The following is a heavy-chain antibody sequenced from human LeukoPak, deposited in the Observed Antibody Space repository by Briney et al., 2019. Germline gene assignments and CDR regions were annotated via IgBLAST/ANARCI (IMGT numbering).Heavy chain of an antibody. CDR1: GGSFSGYY. D-gene: IGHD5/OR15-5a*01. Sequence: NPSETLSLTCAVYGGSFSGYYWSWLRQPPGKGLEWLGEINHSGSTNYNPSLKSRVTISVDTSKNQFSLKLSSVTAADTAVYYCARGLYVRWFDHWGQGTLVTVSS. CDR3: ARGLYVRWFDH. J-gene: IGHJ5*02. CDR2: INHSGST. V-gene: IGHV4-34*01.